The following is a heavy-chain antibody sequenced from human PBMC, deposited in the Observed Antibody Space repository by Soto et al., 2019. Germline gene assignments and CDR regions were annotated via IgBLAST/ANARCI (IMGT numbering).Heavy chain of an antibody. CDR2: IIPILGIA. CDR1: GGTFSSYT. V-gene: IGHV1-69*02. CDR3: ARVLARGIQLWSTTVSGYMDV. D-gene: IGHD5-18*01. Sequence: ASVKVSCKASGGTFSSYTISWVRQAPGQGLEWMGRIIPILGIANYAQKFQGRVTITADKSTSTAYMELSSLRSEDTAVYYCARVLARGIQLWSTTVSGYMDVWGKGTTVTVSS. J-gene: IGHJ6*03.